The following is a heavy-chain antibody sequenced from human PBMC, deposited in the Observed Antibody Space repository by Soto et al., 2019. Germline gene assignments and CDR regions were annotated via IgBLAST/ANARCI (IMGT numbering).Heavy chain of an antibody. CDR1: GFTFSNAW. CDR3: TTTLRITMVRGVIVAFDI. V-gene: IGHV3-15*01. J-gene: IGHJ3*02. Sequence: GGSLRLSCAASGFTFSNAWMSWVRQAPGKGLEWVGRIKSKTDGGTTDYAAPVKGRFTISRDDSKNTLYLQMNSLKTEDTAVYYCTTTLRITMVRGVIVAFDIWGQGTMVT. D-gene: IGHD3-10*01. CDR2: IKSKTDGGTT.